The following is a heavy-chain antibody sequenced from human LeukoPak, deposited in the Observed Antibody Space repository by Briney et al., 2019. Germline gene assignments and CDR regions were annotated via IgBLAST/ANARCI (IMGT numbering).Heavy chain of an antibody. Sequence: SETLSLTCAVYGGSFSGYYWSWIRQPPGKGLEWIGEINHSGSTNYNPSLKSRVTISVDTSKNQFSLKLSSVTAADTAVYYCARHYYDSSGYYRTFDYWGQGTLVTVSS. CDR1: GGSFSGYY. D-gene: IGHD3-22*01. CDR3: ARHYYDSSGYYRTFDY. CDR2: INHSGST. J-gene: IGHJ4*02. V-gene: IGHV4-34*01.